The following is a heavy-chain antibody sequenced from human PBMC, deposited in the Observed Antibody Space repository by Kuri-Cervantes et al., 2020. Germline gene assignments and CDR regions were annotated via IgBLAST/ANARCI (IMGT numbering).Heavy chain of an antibody. J-gene: IGHJ6*03. CDR2: LYHSGTT. D-gene: IGHD1-26*01. V-gene: IGHV4-38-2*01. CDR1: AYSISSGYY. Sequence: SETLSLTCSVSAYSISSGYYWGWIRQPPGKGLEWIGSLYHSGTTYYSSSLKSRVTISVDTSKNQFSLKLRSVTAADTAVYYCALGATSYYYMDVWGKGTTVTVSS. CDR3: ALGATSYYYMDV.